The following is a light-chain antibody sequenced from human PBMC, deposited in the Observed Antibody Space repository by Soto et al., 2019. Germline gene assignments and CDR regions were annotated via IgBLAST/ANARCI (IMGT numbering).Light chain of an antibody. Sequence: DIQMTQSPSSLSASVGDRVTITCRASQSISSYLNWYQQKQVKAPKLLIYAASSWQSGVPSRFSGSGSWTDFTLTISSLQPEDFATYYCQQSYSTPRTFGQGTKVEIK. CDR1: QSISSY. V-gene: IGKV1-39*01. J-gene: IGKJ1*01. CDR2: AAS. CDR3: QQSYSTPRT.